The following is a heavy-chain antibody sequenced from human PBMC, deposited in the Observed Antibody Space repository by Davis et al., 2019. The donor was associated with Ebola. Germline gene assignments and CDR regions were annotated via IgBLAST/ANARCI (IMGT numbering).Heavy chain of an antibody. D-gene: IGHD3-22*01. CDR1: GGIFSSYA. CDR3: ARGGIDCSSGNCENFDY. J-gene: IGHJ4*02. Sequence: SVKVSCKAFGGIFSSYATNWVRQAPGQGLEWMGGIIPIFGTATYAQKFQGRVTITADESTSTTYMALSNLRSEDTAVYFCARGGIDCSSGNCENFDYWGQGTLVTVSS. V-gene: IGHV1-69*13. CDR2: IIPIFGTA.